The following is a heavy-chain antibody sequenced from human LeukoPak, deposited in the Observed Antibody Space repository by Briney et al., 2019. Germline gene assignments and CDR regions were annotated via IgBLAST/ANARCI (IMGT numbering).Heavy chain of an antibody. CDR3: ARGSGYYPPREALFDP. V-gene: IGHV4-34*01. CDR1: GGSFSDYY. J-gene: IGHJ5*02. Sequence: SETLSLTCAVYGGSFSDYYWSWIRQPPGKGLEWIGEINHSGSTNYNPSLKSRVTMSVDTSKNQFSLKLSSVTAADTAVYYCARGSGYYPPREALFDPWGQGTLVTVSS. CDR2: INHSGST. D-gene: IGHD3-22*01.